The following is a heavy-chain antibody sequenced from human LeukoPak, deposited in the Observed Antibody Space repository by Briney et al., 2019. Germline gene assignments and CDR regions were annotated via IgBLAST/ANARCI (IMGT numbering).Heavy chain of an antibody. CDR1: GGSISSHY. Sequence: SETLSLTCTVSGGSISSHYWSWIRQPPGKGLEWIGDIYYSGSTNDNPSLKSRVTISVDTSKNQFSLKLSSVTAPDTAVYYCASGGNSEYYYFDYGGQAALVTVSS. V-gene: IGHV4-59*11. J-gene: IGHJ4*02. CDR2: IYYSGST. CDR3: ASGGNSEYYYFDY. D-gene: IGHD4-23*01.